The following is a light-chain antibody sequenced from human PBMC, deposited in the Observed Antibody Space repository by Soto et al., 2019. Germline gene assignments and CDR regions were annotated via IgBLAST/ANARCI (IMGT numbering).Light chain of an antibody. CDR1: QDISSA. CDR3: PQFNAFPVT. J-gene: IGKJ2*01. Sequence: AIPLTHAPSSLSSSVGDRVTLSCRTSQDISSALAWYQQRPGKPPKLLLSDASSLESGVPSRFSGSGSGTGFTLTIGSLQPEYFATYYCPQFNAFPVTFGQGTTLEIK. V-gene: IGKV1-13*02. CDR2: DAS.